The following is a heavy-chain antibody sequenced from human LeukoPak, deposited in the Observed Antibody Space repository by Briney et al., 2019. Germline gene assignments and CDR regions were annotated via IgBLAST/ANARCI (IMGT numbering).Heavy chain of an antibody. J-gene: IGHJ4*02. CDR1: GFTLSSYG. V-gene: IGHV3-33*01. D-gene: IGHD1-26*01. CDR3: ARVGSVGATRTYYFDY. Sequence: GGSLRLSCAASGFTLSSYGMHWVRQAPGKGLEWVAVIWYDGSNKYYADSVEGRFTISRDNSKNTLYLQMNSLRAEDTAVYYCARVGSVGATRTYYFDYWGQGTLVTVSS. CDR2: IWYDGSNK.